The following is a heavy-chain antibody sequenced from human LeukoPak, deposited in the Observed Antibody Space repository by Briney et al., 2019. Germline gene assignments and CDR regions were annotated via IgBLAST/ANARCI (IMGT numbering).Heavy chain of an antibody. Sequence: ASVKVSCKVSGYTLTELSMHWVRQAPGKGLEGRGGFDPEDGETIYAQKFQGRVTMTEDTSTDTAYMELSSLRSEDTAVYYCAVYSSSWYGRYYYYGMDVWGQGTTVTVSS. CDR2: FDPEDGET. CDR3: AVYSSSWYGRYYYYGMDV. CDR1: GYTLTELS. J-gene: IGHJ6*02. D-gene: IGHD6-13*01. V-gene: IGHV1-24*01.